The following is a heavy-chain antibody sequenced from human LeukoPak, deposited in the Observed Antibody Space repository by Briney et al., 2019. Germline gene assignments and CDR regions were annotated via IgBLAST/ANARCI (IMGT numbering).Heavy chain of an antibody. CDR3: AKVQYLTLDAFDM. CDR2: INPNSGGT. V-gene: IGHV1-2*02. CDR1: GYTFTSYY. J-gene: IGHJ3*02. Sequence: GASVKVSCKASGYTFTSYYMHWVRQAPGQGLEWMGWINPNSGGTNYAQKFQGRVVLTRDTSITTSYMDLSGLTSDDTAVYYRAKVQYLTLDAFDMWGRGTMVTVS. D-gene: IGHD2-21*02.